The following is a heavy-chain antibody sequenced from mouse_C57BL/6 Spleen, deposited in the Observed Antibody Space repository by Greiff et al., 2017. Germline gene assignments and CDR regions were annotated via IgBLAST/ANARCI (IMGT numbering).Heavy chain of an antibody. CDR1: GYTFTSYW. V-gene: IGHV1-64*01. CDR3: ETEAQATGWFAY. Sequence: QVQLQQPGAELVKPGASVKLSCKASGYTFTSYWMHWVKQRPGQGLEWIGMIHPNSGSTNYNEKFKSKATLTVDKSSSTAYMQRSSLTSEDSAVYYCETEAQATGWFAYWGQGTLVTVSA. CDR2: IHPNSGST. D-gene: IGHD3-2*02. J-gene: IGHJ3*01.